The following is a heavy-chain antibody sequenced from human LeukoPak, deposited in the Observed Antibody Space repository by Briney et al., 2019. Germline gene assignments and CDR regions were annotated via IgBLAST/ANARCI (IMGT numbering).Heavy chain of an antibody. D-gene: IGHD6-13*01. CDR2: ISSSGSTI. Sequence: GGSLRLSCAASGFTFSDYYMSWIRQAPGKGLEWVSYISSSGSTIYYADSVKGRFTISRDNAKNSLYLQMNSLRAEDTAVYYCARLDEQQLVRGPIDYWGQGTLVTVSS. V-gene: IGHV3-11*04. J-gene: IGHJ4*02. CDR1: GFTFSDYY. CDR3: ARLDEQQLVRGPIDY.